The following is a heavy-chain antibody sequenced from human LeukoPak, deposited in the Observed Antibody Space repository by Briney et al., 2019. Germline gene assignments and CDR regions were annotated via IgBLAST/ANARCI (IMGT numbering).Heavy chain of an antibody. CDR2: IYCSGST. CDR3: ARGRSRMVRGVPYFDY. J-gene: IGHJ4*02. D-gene: IGHD3-10*01. Sequence: SETLSLTCTVSGGSISSGGYYWSWIRQHPGKGLEWIGYIYCSGSTYYNPSLKSRVTISVDTSKNQFSLKLSSVTAADTAVYYCARGRSRMVRGVPYFDYWGQGTLVTVSS. CDR1: GGSISSGGYY. V-gene: IGHV4-31*03.